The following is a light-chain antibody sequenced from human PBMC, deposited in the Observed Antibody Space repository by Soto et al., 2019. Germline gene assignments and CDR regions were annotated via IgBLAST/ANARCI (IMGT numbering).Light chain of an antibody. CDR1: QSVVKY. J-gene: IGKJ1*01. CDR3: QQYVSSPRT. V-gene: IGKV3-11*01. CDR2: DAS. Sequence: IVMPQSPATLSLSPGERATLSCRASQSVVKYLVWYQQKPGQAPRLLIYDASNRATGIPARFSGSGSGTDFALTISGLEPEDFAVYYCQQYVSSPRTFGQGTKVDI.